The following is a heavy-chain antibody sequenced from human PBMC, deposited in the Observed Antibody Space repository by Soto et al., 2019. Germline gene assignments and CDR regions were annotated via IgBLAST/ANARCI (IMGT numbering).Heavy chain of an antibody. Sequence: GESLKISCKGSGYSFTSYWIGWVRQMPGKGLEWMGIIYPGDSDTRYRPSFQDQVTIAADKSISTAYLQWSSLKASDTAMYYFARHRYFDWLPGGGFDYWGQGTLVTVSS. CDR2: IYPGDSDT. V-gene: IGHV5-51*01. CDR3: ARHRYFDWLPGGGFDY. J-gene: IGHJ4*02. D-gene: IGHD3-9*01. CDR1: GYSFTSYW.